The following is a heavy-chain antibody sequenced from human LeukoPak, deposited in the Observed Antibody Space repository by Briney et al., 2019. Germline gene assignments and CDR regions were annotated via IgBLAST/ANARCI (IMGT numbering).Heavy chain of an antibody. J-gene: IGHJ4*02. CDR3: AKWPATVTTKVVDY. CDR2: IRGSGGST. CDR1: GFTFSSYA. D-gene: IGHD4-17*01. V-gene: IGHV3-23*01. Sequence: GGSLRLSCAASGFTFSSYAMSWVRQAPGKGLEWVSTIRGSGGSTYTADSVKGRFTISRDNSKNTLYLQMNSLRAEDTAVYYCAKWPATVTTKVVDYWGQGTLVTVSS.